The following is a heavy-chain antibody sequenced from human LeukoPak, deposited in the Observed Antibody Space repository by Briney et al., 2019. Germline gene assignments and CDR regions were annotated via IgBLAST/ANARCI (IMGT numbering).Heavy chain of an antibody. V-gene: IGHV3-33*01. Sequence: GRSLRLSCAASGFTFSAYAMHWVRQAPGKGLEWVTVIWHDGSNENYADSVKGRFSISRDGSKSTVDLQINSLRDEDTAVYYCARDGYGHGSLDYWGQGTLVSVSS. CDR2: IWHDGSNE. CDR1: GFTFSAYA. J-gene: IGHJ4*02. D-gene: IGHD2-2*03. CDR3: ARDGYGHGSLDY.